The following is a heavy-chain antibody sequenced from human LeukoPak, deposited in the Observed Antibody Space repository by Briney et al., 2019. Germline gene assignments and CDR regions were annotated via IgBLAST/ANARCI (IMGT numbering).Heavy chain of an antibody. CDR3: ARFLDTAMVNGY. CDR1: GYTFTSYG. J-gene: IGHJ4*02. CDR2: ISVYNGNT. Sequence: ASVKVSCKASGYTFTSYGISWVRQAPGQGLEWMGWISVYNGNTNYVQKFQGRVTMTTDTSTSTAYMELRSLRSDDTAVYYCARFLDTAMVNGYWGQGTLVTVSS. V-gene: IGHV1-18*01. D-gene: IGHD5-18*01.